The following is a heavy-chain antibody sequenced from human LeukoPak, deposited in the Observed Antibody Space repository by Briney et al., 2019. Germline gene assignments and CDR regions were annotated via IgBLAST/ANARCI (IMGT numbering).Heavy chain of an antibody. J-gene: IGHJ4*02. Sequence: PGGSLRLSCAASGFTFSSYAMYRVRQAPGKGLEWVSGIFGSGGSTHYADSVRGRFTISRDNSKNKVYLQMNSQRAEDTAVYYCTKTTTGYSSGRFPGWPVDYRGQGTLVTVSS. CDR2: IFGSGGST. CDR1: GFTFSSYA. D-gene: IGHD6-19*01. V-gene: IGHV3-23*01. CDR3: TKTTTGYSSGRFPGWPVDY.